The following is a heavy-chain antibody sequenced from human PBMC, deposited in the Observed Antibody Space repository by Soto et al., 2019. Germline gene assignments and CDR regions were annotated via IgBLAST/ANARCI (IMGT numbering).Heavy chain of an antibody. D-gene: IGHD3-10*01. CDR2: IYYTGTT. Sequence: PSETLSLTCTVSGSPISSYYWSWFRQPPGQGLEWVGYIYYTGTTTYNPSLKSRVTVSVDTSKSQFSLNLRSVTAADTAVYYCARETFYYASGSYFAYFDYWGQGALVTVSS. CDR3: ARETFYYASGSYFAYFDY. CDR1: GSPISSYY. V-gene: IGHV4-59*12. J-gene: IGHJ4*02.